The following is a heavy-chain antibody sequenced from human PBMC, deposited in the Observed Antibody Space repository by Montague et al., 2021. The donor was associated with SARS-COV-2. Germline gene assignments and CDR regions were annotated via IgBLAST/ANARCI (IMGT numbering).Heavy chain of an antibody. CDR3: GEGQWLRGNDF. D-gene: IGHD5-18*01. V-gene: IGHV3-21*01. CDR2: ISGTSNSI. CDR1: GFTFSGYT. J-gene: IGHJ4*02. Sequence: SLRLSCAASGFTFSGYTMTWVRQAPGKGLERVSSISGTSNSISYADSVKGRFTISRDNAKNSLFLQLNSLRAEDTAVYYCGEGQWLRGNDFWGQGTLVTVSS.